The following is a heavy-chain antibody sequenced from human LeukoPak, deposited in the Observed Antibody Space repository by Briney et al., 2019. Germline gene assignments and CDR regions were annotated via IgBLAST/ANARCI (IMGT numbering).Heavy chain of an antibody. CDR3: TRPSDCTNGVCHKDY. Sequence: GGSLRLSWAASGFTFSGSAMHWVRQASGKGLEWVVRIRSKANSYATAYASSVKGRFTISRDDSKNTAYLQMNSLKTEDTAVYYCTRPSDCTNGVCHKDYWGQGTLVTVSS. CDR1: GFTFSGSA. D-gene: IGHD2-8*01. J-gene: IGHJ4*02. V-gene: IGHV3-73*01. CDR2: IRSKANSYAT.